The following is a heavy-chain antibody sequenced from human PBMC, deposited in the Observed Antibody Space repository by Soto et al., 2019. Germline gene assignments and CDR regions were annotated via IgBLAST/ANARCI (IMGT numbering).Heavy chain of an antibody. J-gene: IGHJ4*02. CDR2: IYHSGST. CDR1: GNSISTTNW. Sequence: QVELQESGPGLVKPSGTLSLTCVVSGNSISTTNWWSWVRQSPGKGLEWSGEIYHSGSTHYNPSLKSRVTISVDTAKNQFSLKLSAVTAADTAVYYCAIDVGYHYDGSPSGQFDFWGQGTLVTVSS. V-gene: IGHV4-4*02. CDR3: AIDVGYHYDGSPSGQFDF. D-gene: IGHD3-22*01.